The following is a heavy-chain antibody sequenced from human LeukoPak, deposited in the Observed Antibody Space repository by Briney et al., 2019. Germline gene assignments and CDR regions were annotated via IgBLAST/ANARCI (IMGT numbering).Heavy chain of an antibody. Sequence: PGGSLRLSCAASGFTFSSYGMNWVRQAPGKGLEWVPFIRYDGNKKYYADSVKGRFTISRDNSKITLYLRMNSLRAEDTAVYYCAKDATPYYSSGWPFDYWGQGTLVTVSS. D-gene: IGHD6-19*01. CDR2: IRYDGNKK. CDR3: AKDATPYYSSGWPFDY. V-gene: IGHV3-30*02. CDR1: GFTFSSYG. J-gene: IGHJ4*02.